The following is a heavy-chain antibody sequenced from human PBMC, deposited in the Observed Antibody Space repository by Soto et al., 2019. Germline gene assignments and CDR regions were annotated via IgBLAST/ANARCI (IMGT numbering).Heavy chain of an antibody. CDR3: ARDRSNSPDYFDY. CDR1: GGSIDNYEYY. Sequence: PSETMSLTCTVSGGSIDNYEYYWTWIRQPPGKGLEWAGYIYYSGRTNYNPSPNSRLTISLDTSKNQFSLRLTSVSAADTAMYYCARDRSNSPDYFDYWGQGTLVTFS. CDR2: IYYSGRT. D-gene: IGHD6-6*01. V-gene: IGHV4-30-4*01. J-gene: IGHJ4*02.